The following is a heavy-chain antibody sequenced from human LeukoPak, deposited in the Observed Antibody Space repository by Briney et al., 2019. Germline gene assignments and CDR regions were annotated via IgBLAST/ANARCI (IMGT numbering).Heavy chain of an antibody. D-gene: IGHD2/OR15-2a*01. Sequence: GASVRVSCKASGYTFTNYGISWVRQAPGQGLEWMGWISAYNANTDYAQKFQGRVTMTTDTSTSTAYMELSSLRSEDTAVYYCARDPARIWYFDLWGRGTLVTVSS. J-gene: IGHJ2*01. CDR3: ARDPARIWYFDL. V-gene: IGHV1-18*01. CDR2: ISAYNANT. CDR1: GYTFTNYG.